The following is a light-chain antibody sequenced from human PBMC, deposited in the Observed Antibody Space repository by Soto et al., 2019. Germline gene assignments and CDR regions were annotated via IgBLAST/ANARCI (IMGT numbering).Light chain of an antibody. CDR1: SGHSNYV. J-gene: IGLJ2*01. CDR2: LNSDGSH. CDR3: QTWGTGVVV. Sequence: QLVLTQSPSASASLGASVKLTCTLSSGHSNYVIAWHQQQPEKGPRYLMKLNSDGSHSKGDRIPDRFSGSSSGAERYLTISSLQSEDEADYYCQTWGTGVVVFGGGTKLTVL. V-gene: IGLV4-69*01.